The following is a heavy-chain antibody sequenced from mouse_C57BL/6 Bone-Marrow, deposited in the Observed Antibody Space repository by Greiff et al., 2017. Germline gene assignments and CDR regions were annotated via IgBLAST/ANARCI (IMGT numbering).Heavy chain of an antibody. CDR2: IDPNSGGT. Sequence: QVQLQQPGAELVKPGASVKLSCKASGYTFTSYWMHWVKQRPGRGLKWIGRIDPNSGGTKYNEKFKSKATLTVDKPSSTAYMQLSSLTSEDSAVYYCAPVITPYWYFDVWGTGTTVTVSS. V-gene: IGHV1-72*01. D-gene: IGHD1-1*01. J-gene: IGHJ1*03. CDR1: GYTFTSYW. CDR3: APVITPYWYFDV.